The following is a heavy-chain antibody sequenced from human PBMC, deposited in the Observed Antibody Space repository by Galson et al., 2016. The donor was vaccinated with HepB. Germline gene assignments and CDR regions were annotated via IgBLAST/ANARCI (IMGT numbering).Heavy chain of an antibody. Sequence: QSGAEVKKPGESLKISCKGSRYSFTSYWIGWVRQMPGKGLEWMGIIYPGDSDTRYSPSFQGQVTISADKSISTAYLQWSSLKASDTAIYYCARHPPVAGGVGAFDIWGQGTMVTVSS. CDR2: IYPGDSDT. J-gene: IGHJ3*02. CDR1: RYSFTSYW. V-gene: IGHV5-51*01. CDR3: ARHPPVAGGVGAFDI. D-gene: IGHD6-13*01.